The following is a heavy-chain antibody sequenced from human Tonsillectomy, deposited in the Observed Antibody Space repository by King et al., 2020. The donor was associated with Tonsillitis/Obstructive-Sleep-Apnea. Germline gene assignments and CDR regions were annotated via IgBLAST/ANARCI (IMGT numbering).Heavy chain of an antibody. CDR1: GGSISSYY. V-gene: IGHV4-59*01. CDR2: IYYSGST. Sequence: VQLQESGPGLVKPSETLSLTCTVSGGSISSYYWSWIRQPPGKGLEWIGYIYYSGSTNYTPSLKSRVTISVDTSKNQFSLKLSSVTAADTAVYYCARSVGMATTYFDYWGQGTLVTVSS. J-gene: IGHJ4*02. CDR3: ARSVGMATTYFDY. D-gene: IGHD5-24*01.